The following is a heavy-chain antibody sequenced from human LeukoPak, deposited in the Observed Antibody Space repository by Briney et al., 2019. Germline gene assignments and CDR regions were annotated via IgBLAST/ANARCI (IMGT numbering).Heavy chain of an antibody. J-gene: IGHJ3*02. V-gene: IGHV5-51*01. Sequence: GESLKISCKGSGYSFTSYWIGWVRQMPGKGLEWMGIIYPGDSDTRYSPSFQGQVTISADKSISTAYLQWSSLKASDTAMYHCARLDDNRLWWPPWDFAAFDIWGQGTMVTVSS. CDR1: GYSFTSYW. CDR2: IYPGDSDT. D-gene: IGHD4/OR15-4a*01. CDR3: ARLDDNRLWWPPWDFAAFDI.